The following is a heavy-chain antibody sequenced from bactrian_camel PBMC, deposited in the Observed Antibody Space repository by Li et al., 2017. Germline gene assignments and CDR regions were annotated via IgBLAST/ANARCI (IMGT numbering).Heavy chain of an antibody. Sequence: QLVESGGGSVQAGGSLRLSCAASGYTYSSKFVGWFRQAPGKEREGVAAIYTGGVSTYYADSVKGRFTISQDNAKNTVHLQTNSLKPEDTAMYSCAYDPRCISPTGGAWYYDTWGQGTQVTVS. D-gene: IGHD1*01. V-gene: IGHV3S40*01. CDR2: IYTGGVST. J-gene: IGHJ4*01. CDR3: AYDPRCISPTGGAWYYDT. CDR1: GYTYSSKF.